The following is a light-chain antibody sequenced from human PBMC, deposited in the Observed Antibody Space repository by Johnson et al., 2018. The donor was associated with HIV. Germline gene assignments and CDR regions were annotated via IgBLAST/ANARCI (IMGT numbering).Light chain of an antibody. CDR1: SSNIGNNY. V-gene: IGLV1-51*01. J-gene: IGLJ1*01. CDR2: DNN. CDR3: GTWDSSLSAVP. Sequence: QSVLTQPPSVSAAPGQKVTISCSGSSSNIGNNYVSWYQQLPGTAPKLLIYDNNKRPSGIPDRFSGSKSGTSATLGITGLQTGDEAYYYCGTWDSSLSAVPFGTGTKVTVL.